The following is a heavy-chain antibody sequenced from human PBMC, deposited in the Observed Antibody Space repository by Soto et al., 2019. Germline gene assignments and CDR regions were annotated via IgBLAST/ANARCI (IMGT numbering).Heavy chain of an antibody. CDR1: GFTFSNAW. CDR3: ATYYYGSGSYLDARVPNYYYYYGMDV. V-gene: IGHV3-15*07. D-gene: IGHD3-10*01. J-gene: IGHJ6*02. CDR2: IKSKTDGGTT. Sequence: EVQLVESGGGLVKPGGSLRLSCAASGFTFSNAWMNWVRQAPGKGLEWVGRIKSKTDGGTTDYAAPVKGRFTISRDDSKNTLYLQMNSLKTEDTAVYYCATYYYGSGSYLDARVPNYYYYYGMDVWGQGTTVTVSS.